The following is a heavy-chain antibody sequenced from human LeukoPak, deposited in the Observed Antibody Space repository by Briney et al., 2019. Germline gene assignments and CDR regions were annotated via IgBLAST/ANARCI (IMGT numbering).Heavy chain of an antibody. J-gene: IGHJ4*02. Sequence: SETLSLTCAAYGNSFSDYYWVWIRQPPGKGLEWIGETNRSGSTHYNPSLKSRVAISIDTSKNQFSLKLTSVTAADTAIYFCARSPSYITSDYCFDYWGQGTLVTVSS. CDR1: GNSFSDYY. CDR2: TNRSGST. CDR3: ARSPSYITSDYCFDY. V-gene: IGHV4-34*01. D-gene: IGHD3-10*01.